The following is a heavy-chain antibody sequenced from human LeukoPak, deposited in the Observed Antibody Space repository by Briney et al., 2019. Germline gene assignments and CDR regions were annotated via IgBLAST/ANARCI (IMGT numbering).Heavy chain of an antibody. CDR1: GFTFSDHY. V-gene: IGHV3-72*01. Sequence: GGSLRLSCAASGFTFSDHYMDWVRQAPGMGLEWVGRITKKANSYTTEYVASVKGRFTISRDNAENSLYLQMNSLRDEDTAVYYCARGVRASTGNYWFDPWGQGTLVTVSS. CDR3: ARGVRASTGNYWFDP. J-gene: IGHJ5*02. CDR2: ITKKANSYTT. D-gene: IGHD3-9*01.